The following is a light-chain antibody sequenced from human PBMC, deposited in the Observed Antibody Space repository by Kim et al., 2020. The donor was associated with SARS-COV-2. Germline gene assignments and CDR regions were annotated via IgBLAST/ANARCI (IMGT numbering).Light chain of an antibody. CDR3: QQYGSSPWT. Sequence: GERAAPSCRASQSVCSSYLAWYQQKPGQAPRLLIYGASSRATGIPDRFSGSGSGTDFTLTISRLEPEDFAVYYCQQYGSSPWTFGQGTKVDIK. J-gene: IGKJ1*01. CDR1: QSVCSSY. V-gene: IGKV3-20*01. CDR2: GAS.